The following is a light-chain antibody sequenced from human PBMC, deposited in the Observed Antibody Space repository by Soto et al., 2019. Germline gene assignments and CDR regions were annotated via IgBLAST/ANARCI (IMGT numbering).Light chain of an antibody. J-gene: IGLJ3*02. Sequence: QTVVTQEPSLSVSPGGTVTLTCGLSSGSVSTSFYPGWYQQTPGQAPRTLIYSTNTRSSGVPDRFSGSILGNKAALTITGAQTDDECDYYCVLYMGSGIPWVFGGGTKVTVL. CDR3: VLYMGSGIPWV. CDR2: STN. CDR1: SGSVSTSFY. V-gene: IGLV8-61*01.